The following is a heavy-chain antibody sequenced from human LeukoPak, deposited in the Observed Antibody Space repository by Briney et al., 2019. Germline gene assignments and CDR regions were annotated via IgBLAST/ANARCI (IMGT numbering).Heavy chain of an antibody. CDR1: GCTFSSYW. Sequence: GGSLRLSCAASGCTFSSYWMSWVRQAPGKGLEWVANIKQDGSEKYYVDSVKGRFTISRDNAKNSLYLQMNSLRAEDTAVYYCARDRGWAYYDSSGYDYYFDYWGQGTLVTVSS. CDR3: ARDRGWAYYDSSGYDYYFDY. V-gene: IGHV3-7*01. J-gene: IGHJ4*02. CDR2: IKQDGSEK. D-gene: IGHD3-22*01.